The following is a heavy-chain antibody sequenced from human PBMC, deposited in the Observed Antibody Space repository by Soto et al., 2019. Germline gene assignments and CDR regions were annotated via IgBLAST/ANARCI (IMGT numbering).Heavy chain of an antibody. D-gene: IGHD3-22*01. CDR2: ISGSSGTK. CDR1: GFTFSDYS. Sequence: GGSLRLSCAASGFTFSDYSMSWVRQAPGKGLEWVSYISGSSGTKYYADSVKGRFTISRDNSKKTLYLQMNSLRPEDTALYYCAKDEYYYSRSGYYIFDSWGQGT. CDR3: AKDEYYYSRSGYYIFDS. J-gene: IGHJ4*02. V-gene: IGHV3-48*01.